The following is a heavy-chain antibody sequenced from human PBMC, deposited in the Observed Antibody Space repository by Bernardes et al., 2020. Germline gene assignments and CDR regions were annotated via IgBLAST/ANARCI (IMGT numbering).Heavy chain of an antibody. V-gene: IGHV4-39*01. CDR3: ARTTVSPSFAFDI. Sequence: SETLSLTCTVSGGSISSSSYYWGWIRQPPGKGLEWIGSIYYSGSTYYNPSLKSRVTISVDTSKNQFSLKLSSVTAADTAVYYCARTTVSPSFAFDIWGQGTMVTVSS. CDR2: IYYSGST. CDR1: GGSISSSSYY. J-gene: IGHJ3*02. D-gene: IGHD4-17*01.